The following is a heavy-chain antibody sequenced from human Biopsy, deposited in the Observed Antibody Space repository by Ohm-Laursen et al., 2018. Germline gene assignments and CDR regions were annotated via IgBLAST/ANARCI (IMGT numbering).Heavy chain of an antibody. CDR1: GFTFGHYA. V-gene: IGHV3-33*04. J-gene: IGHJ2*01. CDR2: IWYDGTYE. CDR3: ARGLSSGWYGYFDV. D-gene: IGHD6-19*01. Sequence: SLRLSCSASGFTFGHYAMHWVRQAPGKGLEWISLIWYDGTYEDYADSVKGRFTISRDNSKNTLYLQINTLTLEDTAFDYCARGLSSGWYGYFDVWGRGTLVTVSS.